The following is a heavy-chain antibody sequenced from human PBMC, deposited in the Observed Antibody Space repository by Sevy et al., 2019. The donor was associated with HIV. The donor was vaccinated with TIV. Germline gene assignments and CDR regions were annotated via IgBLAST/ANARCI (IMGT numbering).Heavy chain of an antibody. CDR1: GYTFTGYY. Sequence: ASVKVSCKASGYTFTGYYMHWVRQAPGQGLEWMGWINPNSGGTNYAQKFQGRVTMTRDTSISTAYMELSRLRSDDTAVYYCAAGIAAAGTPFDYWGQGTLVTVSS. CDR2: INPNSGGT. J-gene: IGHJ4*02. D-gene: IGHD6-13*01. V-gene: IGHV1-2*02. CDR3: AAGIAAAGTPFDY.